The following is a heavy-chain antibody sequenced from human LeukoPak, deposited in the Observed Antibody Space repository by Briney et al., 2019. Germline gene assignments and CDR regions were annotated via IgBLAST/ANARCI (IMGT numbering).Heavy chain of an antibody. J-gene: IGHJ4*02. CDR3: AAVEYTSVDY. CDR1: GFTFSNFE. D-gene: IGHD6-6*01. Sequence: GGSLRLSCAASGFTFSNFEINWVRQAPGKGLEWVSYVSGRGTTKYYTGSVEGRFTISRDNAKNSVYLQMNSLRVEDTAVYYCAAVEYTSVDYWGQGTLVTVYS. CDR2: VSGRGTTK. V-gene: IGHV3-48*03.